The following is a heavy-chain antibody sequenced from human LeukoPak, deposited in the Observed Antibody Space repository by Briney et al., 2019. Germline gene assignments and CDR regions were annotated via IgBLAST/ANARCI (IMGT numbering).Heavy chain of an antibody. J-gene: IGHJ4*02. V-gene: IGHV3-30*18. D-gene: IGHD1-26*01. Sequence: SGGSLRLSCAASGFTFSSYGMHWVRQAPGKGLEWVAVILYDGSNKKYADSVKGRFTISRDNSENTLYLQMNSLRAEDTAVYYCAKDQVGAIHFDYWGQGTLVTVSS. CDR1: GFTFSSYG. CDR2: ILYDGSNK. CDR3: AKDQVGAIHFDY.